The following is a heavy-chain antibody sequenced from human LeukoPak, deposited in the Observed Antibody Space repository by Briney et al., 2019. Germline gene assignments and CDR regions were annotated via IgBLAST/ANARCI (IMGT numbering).Heavy chain of an antibody. CDR3: ARGSLQQQLVLSYYYYMDV. CDR2: MNPNSGNT. CDR1: GYTFTSYD. Sequence: GASVKVSCKASGYTFTSYDINWVRQATGQGLEGMGWMNPNSGNTGYAQKFQGRLTMTRNTSISTAYMELSSLRSEDTAVYYCARGSLQQQLVLSYYYYMDVWGKGTTVTVSS. J-gene: IGHJ6*03. D-gene: IGHD6-13*01. V-gene: IGHV1-8*01.